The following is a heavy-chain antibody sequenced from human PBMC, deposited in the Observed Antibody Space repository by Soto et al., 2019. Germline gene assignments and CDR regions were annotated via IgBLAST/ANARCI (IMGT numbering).Heavy chain of an antibody. V-gene: IGHV3-74*01. CDR3: ARGEMATIGPFVY. Sequence: EVQLVESGGGLVQPGGSLRLSCAASGFTFSSYWMHWVRQAPGKGLVWVSRINSDGSSTSYADSVKGRFTISRDNAKNTLNLQMNSLGAEDTAVYYWARGEMATIGPFVYWCQGSLVTVSS. J-gene: IGHJ4*02. D-gene: IGHD5-12*01. CDR1: GFTFSSYW. CDR2: INSDGSST.